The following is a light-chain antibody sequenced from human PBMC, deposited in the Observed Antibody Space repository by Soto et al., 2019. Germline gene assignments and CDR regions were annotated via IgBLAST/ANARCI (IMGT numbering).Light chain of an antibody. J-gene: IGLJ2*01. CDR3: SSYAGSNPV. V-gene: IGLV2-8*01. CDR2: EVS. Sequence: QSALTQPPSASGSPGQSVTISCTGTSSDVGGYNYFSWYQQHPGKAPKLMIYEVSKRPSGVPDRLSGSKSVNTASLTVSGLQAEDEADYYCSSYAGSNPVFGGGTKLTVL. CDR1: SSDVGGYNY.